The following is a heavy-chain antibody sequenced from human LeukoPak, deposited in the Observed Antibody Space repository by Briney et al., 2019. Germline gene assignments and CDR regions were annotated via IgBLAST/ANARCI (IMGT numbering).Heavy chain of an antibody. CDR3: GRDSSSGYYSGPMDV. CDR1: GGSISSYY. V-gene: IGHV4-59*01. J-gene: IGHJ6*04. CDR2: IYYSGST. Sequence: SETLSLTCTVSGGSISSYYWSWIRQPPGKGVEWIGYIYYSGSTNYDTSLKSRVTISVDTSKNQFSPKLSAVTAPDTAVYYCGRDSSSGYYSGPMDVWGKGTKVSVSS. D-gene: IGHD3-22*01.